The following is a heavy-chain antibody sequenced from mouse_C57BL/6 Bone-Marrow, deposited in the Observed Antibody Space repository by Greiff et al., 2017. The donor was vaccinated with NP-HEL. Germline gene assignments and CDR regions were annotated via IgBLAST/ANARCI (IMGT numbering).Heavy chain of an antibody. CDR1: GYTFTSYW. CDR2: IDPSDSET. J-gene: IGHJ4*01. Sequence: VQLQQSGAELVRPGSSVKLSCKASGYTFTSYWMHWVKQRPIQGLEWIGNIDPSDSETHYNQKFKDKATLTVDKSSSTAYMQLSSLTSEDSAVYYCARYDGYFHYAMDYWGQGTSVAVSS. V-gene: IGHV1-52*01. CDR3: ARYDGYFHYAMDY. D-gene: IGHD2-3*01.